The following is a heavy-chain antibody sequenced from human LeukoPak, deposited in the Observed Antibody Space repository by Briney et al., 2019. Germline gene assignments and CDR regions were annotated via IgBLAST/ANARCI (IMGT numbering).Heavy chain of an antibody. Sequence: GRSLRLSCAASGFTFSIYGIQWVRQAPGKGLEWVAVISYDGSNEYYADSVKGRFTISRDNSKNTLYLQMNSLRAEDTAVYYCATGRYCSSTSCYTGEIFDYWGQGTLVTVFS. CDR2: ISYDGSNE. J-gene: IGHJ4*02. V-gene: IGHV3-30*19. CDR3: ATGRYCSSTSCYTGEIFDY. CDR1: GFTFSIYG. D-gene: IGHD2-2*02.